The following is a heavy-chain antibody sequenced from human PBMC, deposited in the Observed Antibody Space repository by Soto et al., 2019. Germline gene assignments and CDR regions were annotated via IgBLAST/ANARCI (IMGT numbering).Heavy chain of an antibody. D-gene: IGHD6-25*01. Sequence: SETLSLTCTVSGGSISSYYWSWIRQPPGKGLEWIGYIYYSGSTNYNPSLNSRVTISVDTSYNQFSLNLSSVAAADIYVFYCARGLDVAAAGHPFDYCGQGTLVTVSS. CDR1: GGSISSYY. V-gene: IGHV4-59*12. CDR3: ARGLDVAAAGHPFDY. J-gene: IGHJ4*02. CDR2: IYYSGST.